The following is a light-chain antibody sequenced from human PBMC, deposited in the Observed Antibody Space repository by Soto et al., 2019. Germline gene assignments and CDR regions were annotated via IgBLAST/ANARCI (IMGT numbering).Light chain of an antibody. CDR3: QQYDNLIT. V-gene: IGKV1-33*01. CDR1: QDISKY. J-gene: IGKJ5*01. Sequence: QPPPSLSASVRDGVYFAFQASQDISKYLNWYQQKPGKAPKLLIYDASNLETGVPSRFSGSGSGTDFTFTISSLQPEDIATYYCQQYDNLITFGQGTRLEIK. CDR2: DAS.